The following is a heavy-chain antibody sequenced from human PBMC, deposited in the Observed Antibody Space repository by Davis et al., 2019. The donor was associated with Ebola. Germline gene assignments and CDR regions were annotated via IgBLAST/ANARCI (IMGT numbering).Heavy chain of an antibody. V-gene: IGHV3-48*02. J-gene: IGHJ5*02. D-gene: IGHD6-6*01. CDR3: ATGRGSSSIRDHWFDA. Sequence: GESLKISCAASGFIFSGQSMNWVRQAPGKGLEWIAYIRSSGSTIYYADSVKGRFTISRGNAKNSLHLQMNSLRDEDTAVYYCATGRGSSSIRDHWFDAWGQGTLVTVSS. CDR2: IRSSGSTI. CDR1: GFIFSGQS.